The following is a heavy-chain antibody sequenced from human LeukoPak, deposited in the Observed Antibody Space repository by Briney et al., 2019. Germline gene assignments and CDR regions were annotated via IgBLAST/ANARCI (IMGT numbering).Heavy chain of an antibody. CDR3: ARTYDSDGYFHF. CDR1: GGSLSSHY. CDR2: IFYTGST. V-gene: IGHV4-59*11. Sequence: SETLSLTCTVSGGSLSSHYWSWIRQPPGKGLEWIGFIFYTGSTNYNPSLKSRVTISVDTSKNQFSLKLSSVTAADTAVYYCARTYDSDGYFHFWGQGTLVTVSS. D-gene: IGHD3-22*01. J-gene: IGHJ4*02.